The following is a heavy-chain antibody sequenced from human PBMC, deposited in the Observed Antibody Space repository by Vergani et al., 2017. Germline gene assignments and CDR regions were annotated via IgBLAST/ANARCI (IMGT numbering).Heavy chain of an antibody. Sequence: EVQLVESGGDLVQPGGSLRLSCAASGFTLSSFSMNWVRQAPGKGLEWVSYISSSSNILYADPVKGRFTISRDNGKNSLYLQMNSLRAEDTAVYYCARDYYGSGSYYIDYWGQGILVTVSP. J-gene: IGHJ4*02. CDR2: ISSSSNI. D-gene: IGHD3-10*01. CDR3: ARDYYGSGSYYIDY. V-gene: IGHV3-48*01. CDR1: GFTLSSFS.